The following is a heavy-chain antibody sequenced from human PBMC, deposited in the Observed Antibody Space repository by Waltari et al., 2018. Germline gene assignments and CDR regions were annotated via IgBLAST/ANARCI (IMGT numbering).Heavy chain of an antibody. CDR3: ARESDSSGYYP. CDR2: ISYDGSNK. CDR1: GFTFSGYG. J-gene: IGHJ5*02. D-gene: IGHD3-22*01. Sequence: QVQLVESGGGVVQPGRSLRLACAAAGFTFSGYGSHWVRQAPGKGLEWVAVISYDGSNKYYADSVKGRFTISRDNSKNTLYLQMNSLRAEDTAVYYCARESDSSGYYPWGQGTLVTVSS. V-gene: IGHV3-30*03.